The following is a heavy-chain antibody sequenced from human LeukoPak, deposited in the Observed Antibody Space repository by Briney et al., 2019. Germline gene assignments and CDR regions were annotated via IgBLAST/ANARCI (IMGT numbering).Heavy chain of an antibody. V-gene: IGHV1-18*01. D-gene: IGHD6-19*01. CDR3: ARDGIAVAGSSGRDY. CDR2: ISAYNGNT. CDR1: GYTFTSYG. Sequence: ASVKVSYKASGYTFTSYGISWVRQAPGQGLEWMGWISAYNGNTNYAQKLQGRVTMTTDTSTSTAYMELRSLRSDDTAVYYCARDGIAVAGSSGRDYWGQGTLVTVSS. J-gene: IGHJ4*02.